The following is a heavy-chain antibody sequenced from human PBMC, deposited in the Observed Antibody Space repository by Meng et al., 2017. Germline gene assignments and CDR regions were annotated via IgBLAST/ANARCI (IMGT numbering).Heavy chain of an antibody. CDR2: ISAYNGNT. V-gene: IGHV1-18*01. J-gene: IGHJ4*02. D-gene: IGHD4-17*01. Sequence: RVQSGADVKKPGASVKVSCKASGYTSTSYGISWVRPAPGQGLEWMGWISAYNGNTNYAQKLQGRVTMTTDTSTSTAYMELRSLRSDDTAVYYCARGNYGDYLYYFDYWGQGTLVTVSS. CDR1: GYTSTSYG. CDR3: ARGNYGDYLYYFDY.